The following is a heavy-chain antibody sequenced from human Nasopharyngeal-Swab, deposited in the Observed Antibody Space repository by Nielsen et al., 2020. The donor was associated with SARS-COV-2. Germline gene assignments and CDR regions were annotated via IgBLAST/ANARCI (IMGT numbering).Heavy chain of an antibody. CDR2: ISSDGSDK. CDR3: ASDCSGHTCYSAFDI. J-gene: IGHJ3*02. Sequence: GGSLRLSCVASRFTFSRWPMHWVRQAPGKGLERVTVISSDGSDKQYVDSVKGRFTISSDNSKNTLYLQMNSLRAEDTAVYYCASDCSGHTCYSAFDIWGQGTMVTVSS. D-gene: IGHD2-15*01. CDR1: RFTFSRWP. V-gene: IGHV3-30*03.